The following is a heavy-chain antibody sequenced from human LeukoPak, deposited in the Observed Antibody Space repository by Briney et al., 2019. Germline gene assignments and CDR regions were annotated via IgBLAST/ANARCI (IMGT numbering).Heavy chain of an antibody. J-gene: IGHJ4*02. CDR3: ARDSTVSDFDY. V-gene: IGHV3-74*01. CDR1: GFTFSSYR. CDR2: IKIDGSGT. D-gene: IGHD4-17*01. Sequence: GGSLRLSCVASGFTFSSYRMHWVRQAPGKGLVWVSRIKIDGSGTGYADSVKGRFTISRDNAKNTLYLQMNSLRADDTAVYYCARDSTVSDFDYWGQGTLVTVSS.